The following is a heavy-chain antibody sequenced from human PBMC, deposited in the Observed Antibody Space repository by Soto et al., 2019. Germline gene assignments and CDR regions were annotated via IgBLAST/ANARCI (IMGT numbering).Heavy chain of an antibody. D-gene: IGHD3-3*02. J-gene: IGHJ4*02. V-gene: IGHV4-4*02. CDR3: ARHFRDAYTALAF. CDR2: IYHSGST. CDR1: GGSISRSNW. Sequence: SETLSLTCAVSGGSISRSNWWSWVRQPPGKGLEWIGEIYHSGSTNYNPSLKSRVTISVDKSKNQFSLKLSSVTAADTAVYYCARHFRDAYTALAFWGQGTLVTVS.